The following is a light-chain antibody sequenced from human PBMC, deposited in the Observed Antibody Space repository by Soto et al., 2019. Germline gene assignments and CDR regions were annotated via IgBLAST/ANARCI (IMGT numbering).Light chain of an antibody. J-gene: IGKJ1*01. CDR2: GAS. CDR1: QSVSSN. Sequence: MTQSPSTLSASVGDRVTITCQASQSVSSNLAWYQQKPGQAPRLLIYGASTRATGIPARFSGSGSGTEFTLTISSLQSEDFAVYYCQQYNNWGGTFGQGTKVEIK. V-gene: IGKV3-15*01. CDR3: QQYNNWGGT.